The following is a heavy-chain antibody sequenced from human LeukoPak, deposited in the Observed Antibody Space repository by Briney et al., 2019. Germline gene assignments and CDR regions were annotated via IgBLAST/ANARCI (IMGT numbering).Heavy chain of an antibody. V-gene: IGHV4-59*01. CDR3: ARARVDTAMVDY. D-gene: IGHD5-18*01. CDR1: GGSISSYY. CDR2: IYYSGST. Sequence: KPSETLSLTCTVSGGSISSYYWSWIRQPPGKGLEWIGYIYYSGSTNYNPSLKSRVTISVDTSKNQFSLKLSSVTAADTAVYHCARARVDTAMVDYWGQGTLVTVSS. J-gene: IGHJ4*02.